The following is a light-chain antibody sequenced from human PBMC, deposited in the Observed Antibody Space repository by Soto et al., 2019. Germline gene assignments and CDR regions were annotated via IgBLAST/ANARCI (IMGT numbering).Light chain of an antibody. CDR2: GAS. Sequence: ENVLTQSPGTLSLSPGERATLSCRATQSVSSNYLAWYQQKSGQAPRLLIYGASSRATGIPDRFSGSGSGTDFTLTISRLEPEDFAVYYCQQYGSSPYTFGQGTKVDIK. CDR3: QQYGSSPYT. V-gene: IGKV3-20*01. CDR1: QSVSSNY. J-gene: IGKJ2*01.